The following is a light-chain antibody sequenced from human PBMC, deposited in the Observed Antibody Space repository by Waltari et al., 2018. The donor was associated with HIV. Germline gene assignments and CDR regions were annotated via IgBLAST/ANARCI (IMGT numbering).Light chain of an antibody. CDR1: RSVLSSSKNKNC. J-gene: IGKJ4*01. Sequence: DIVMTQSPDSLAVSLGERATINCKTSRSVLSSSKNKNCLDWYQQNPGQPPELLVYLTSTRESGVPDRFSGSGSGTDFTLTISSLQAEDVAVYYCQQYYLTPLTFGGGTKVVIK. V-gene: IGKV4-1*01. CDR3: QQYYLTPLT. CDR2: LTS.